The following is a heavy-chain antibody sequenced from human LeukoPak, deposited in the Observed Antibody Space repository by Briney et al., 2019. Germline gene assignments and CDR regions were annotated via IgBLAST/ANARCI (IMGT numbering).Heavy chain of an antibody. Sequence: GGSLRLSCAVSRFTFNYWMSWVRQAPGKGLEWVANIKQDGSEKYYVDSVKGRLTISRDNAKNSLFLQMNSLRADDTAVYYCARAGYGDYKWGQGTLVTVSS. CDR2: IKQDGSEK. CDR1: RFTFNYW. CDR3: ARAGYGDYK. V-gene: IGHV3-7*05. J-gene: IGHJ4*01. D-gene: IGHD4-17*01.